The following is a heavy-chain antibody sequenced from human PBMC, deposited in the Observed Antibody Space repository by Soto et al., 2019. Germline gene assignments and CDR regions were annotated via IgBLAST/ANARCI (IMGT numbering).Heavy chain of an antibody. CDR2: IIPILGIA. Sequence: QVPLVQSGAEVKKPGSSVKVSCKASGGTFSSYTISWVRQAPGQGLEWMGRIIPILGIANYAQKFQGRVTITADKSTSTAYMELSSLRSEDTAVYYCATEPPRITIFGARTSDNGGYWGQGTLITVSS. CDR1: GGTFSSYT. J-gene: IGHJ4*02. CDR3: ATEPPRITIFGARTSDNGGY. D-gene: IGHD3-3*01. V-gene: IGHV1-69*02.